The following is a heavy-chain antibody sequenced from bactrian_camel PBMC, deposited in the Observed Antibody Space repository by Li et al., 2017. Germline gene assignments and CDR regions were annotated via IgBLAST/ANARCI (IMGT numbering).Heavy chain of an antibody. CDR1: GFDDSTKC. J-gene: IGHJ6*01. V-gene: IGHV3S31*01. Sequence: DVQLVESGGGSVQAGGSLRLSCVKSGFDDSTKCIGWFRQAPGYEKKGLAAIYTSGASIVFADSLKGRLTISQDNAKNTVYLQLNSLETEDTGMYFCSFDSNRWFDFGYWGQGTQVTVS. CDR2: IYTSGASI. CDR3: SFDSNRWFDFGY. D-gene: IGHD6*01.